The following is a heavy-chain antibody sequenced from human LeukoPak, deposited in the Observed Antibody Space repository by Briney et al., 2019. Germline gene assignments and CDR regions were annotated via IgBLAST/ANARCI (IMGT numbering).Heavy chain of an antibody. CDR1: GFTFSDYY. J-gene: IGHJ4*02. D-gene: IGHD1-26*01. CDR2: ITTGSRSYT. Sequence: GGSLRLSCAASGFTFSDYYMSWIRQAPGKGLEWVSYITTGSRSYTNHADSVKGRFTISRDNAKNSLYLQMNSLRAEDTGVYYCARGREVLDYWGQGTLVTVSS. V-gene: IGHV3-11*06. CDR3: ARGREVLDY.